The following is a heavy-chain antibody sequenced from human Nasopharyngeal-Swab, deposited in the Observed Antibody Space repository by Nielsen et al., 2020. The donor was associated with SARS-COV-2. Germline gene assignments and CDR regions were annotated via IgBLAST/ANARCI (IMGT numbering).Heavy chain of an antibody. Sequence: RQAPGKGLEWLSYISNSGSTTYYADSVKGRFTVSRDNARKSLYLQMNSLRAEDTAVYYCARDGSSLRYFDWLPRGAFDYWGQGTLVPSPQ. D-gene: IGHD3-9*01. CDR2: ISNSGSTT. J-gene: IGHJ4*02. CDR3: ARDGSSLRYFDWLPRGAFDY. V-gene: IGHV3-11*01.